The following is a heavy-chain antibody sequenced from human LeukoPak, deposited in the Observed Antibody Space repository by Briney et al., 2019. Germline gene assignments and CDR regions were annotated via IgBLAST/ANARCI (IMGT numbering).Heavy chain of an antibody. CDR1: GGSINSSSYY. V-gene: IGHV4-39*01. D-gene: IGHD2-21*02. CDR3: ARSGTYCGGDCSDY. J-gene: IGHJ4*02. CDR2: IYYSGST. Sequence: SETLSLACTVSGGSINSSSYYWGWIRQPPGKGLEWIGNIYYSGSTYYNPSLKSRVTISVDTSKNQFSLKLSSVTAADTAVYYCARSGTYCGGDCSDYWGQGTLVTVSS.